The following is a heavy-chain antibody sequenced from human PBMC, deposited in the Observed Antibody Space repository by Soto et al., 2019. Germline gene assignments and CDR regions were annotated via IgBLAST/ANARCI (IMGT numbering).Heavy chain of an antibody. V-gene: IGHV1-8*01. CDR3: VRGKDYYYGMDV. Sequence: ASGKVSCKASGYTFTDYDINWVRRATGQGLEWMGWVNPNSGNTGNAQKFQGRLTMTRNTAISTAYMELSSLTSEDTAVYYCVRGKDYYYGMDVWGQGTTVTVSS. CDR1: GYTFTDYD. CDR2: VNPNSGNT. J-gene: IGHJ6*02.